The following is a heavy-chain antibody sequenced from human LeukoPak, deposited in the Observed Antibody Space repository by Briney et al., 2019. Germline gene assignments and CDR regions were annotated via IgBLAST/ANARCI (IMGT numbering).Heavy chain of an antibody. CDR3: ARDGDYGDYVGYFDY. Sequence: VXQAPGXXXXWVAVISYDGSNKYYADSVKGRFTVSRDNSKNTLYLQMSGLRAEDTTVYYCARDGDYGDYVGYFDYWGQGTLVTVSS. D-gene: IGHD4-17*01. CDR2: ISYDGSNK. V-gene: IGHV3-30*15. J-gene: IGHJ4*02.